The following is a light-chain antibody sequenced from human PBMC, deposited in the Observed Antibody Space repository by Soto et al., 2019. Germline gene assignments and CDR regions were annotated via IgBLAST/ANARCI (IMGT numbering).Light chain of an antibody. J-gene: IGLJ2*01. Sequence: QCVLTQLPSVSGAPGQRVTISCTGSSSNIGAGYDVHWYQQLPGTAPKLLVYGNSTRPSRFPDRFSGTKSRTSASLAITVLQAGYEADYDCLSYDSSRVFGGGTKLTVL. V-gene: IGLV1-40*01. CDR2: GNS. CDR3: LSYDSSRV. CDR1: SSNIGAGYD.